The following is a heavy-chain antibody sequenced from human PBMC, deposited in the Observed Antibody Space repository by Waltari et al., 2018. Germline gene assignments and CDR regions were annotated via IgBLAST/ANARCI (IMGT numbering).Heavy chain of an antibody. V-gene: IGHV3-48*03. CDR3: ARAEYSSSPLDY. CDR1: GSTSRSYE. CDR2: ISSSGSTI. D-gene: IGHD6-6*01. J-gene: IGHJ4*02. Sequence: HHGGSLRLSCAASGSTSRSYEMNCVRQAPGKGLECVSYISSSGSTIYYADSVKGRFTISRDNAKNSLYLQMNSLRAEDTAVYYCARAEYSSSPLDYWGQGTLVTVSS.